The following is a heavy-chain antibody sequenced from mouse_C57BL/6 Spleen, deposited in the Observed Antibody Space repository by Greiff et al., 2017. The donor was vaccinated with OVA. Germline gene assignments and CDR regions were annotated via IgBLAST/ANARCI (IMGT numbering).Heavy chain of an antibody. V-gene: IGHV1-47*01. CDR3: ARGDDYLYYFDY. CDR1: GYTFTTYP. D-gene: IGHD2-4*01. CDR2: FHPYNDDT. J-gene: IGHJ2*01. Sequence: VKVVESGAELVKPGASVKMSCKASGYTFTTYPIEWMKQNHGKSLEWIGNFHPYNDDTKYNEKFKGKATLTVEKSSSTVYLELSRLTSDDSAVYYCARGDDYLYYFDYWGQGTTLTVSS.